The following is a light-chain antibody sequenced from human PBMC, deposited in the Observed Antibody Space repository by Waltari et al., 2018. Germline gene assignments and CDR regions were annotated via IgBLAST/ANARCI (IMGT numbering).Light chain of an antibody. V-gene: IGLV2-14*02. J-gene: IGLJ2*01. CDR3: TSYTGNDNSKV. Sequence: QSALTQPASVSGSPGQSITISCTGSSTDLGSSTLVSWYQHHPAKAPKLLMYEGTARPPGLSHRFSGSKSGNTASLTISTLQAEDEADYYCTSYTGNDNSKVFGGGTKLTVL. CDR2: EGT. CDR1: STDLGSSTL.